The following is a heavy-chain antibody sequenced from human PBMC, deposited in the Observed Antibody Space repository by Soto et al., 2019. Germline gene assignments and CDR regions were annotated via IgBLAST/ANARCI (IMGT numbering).Heavy chain of an antibody. V-gene: IGHV5-51*01. CDR2: IYPGDSDT. CDR3: ARPFDTSGWYDH. J-gene: IGHJ5*02. CDR1: GYSFTTYW. D-gene: IGHD6-19*01. Sequence: PGESLKISCKGSGYSFTTYWIAWVRQMPGKGLECMGIIYPGDSDTRYSPSFQGQVTISADKSINTAYLQWSSLKASDSAIYHCARPFDTSGWYDHWGQGTLVTVSS.